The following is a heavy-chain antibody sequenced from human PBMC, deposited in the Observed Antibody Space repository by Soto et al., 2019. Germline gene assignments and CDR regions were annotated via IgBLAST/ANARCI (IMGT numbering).Heavy chain of an antibody. CDR3: ARGSEDLTSNFDY. Sequence: GGSLRLSCAASGFTFTRFSMNWVRQAPGKGLEWVSSISSTTNYIYYGDSMKGRFTISRDNAKNSLYLEMNSLRAEDTAVYYCARGSEDLTSNFDYWGQGTLVTVSS. V-gene: IGHV3-21*06. J-gene: IGHJ4*02. CDR2: ISSTTNYI. CDR1: GFTFTRFS.